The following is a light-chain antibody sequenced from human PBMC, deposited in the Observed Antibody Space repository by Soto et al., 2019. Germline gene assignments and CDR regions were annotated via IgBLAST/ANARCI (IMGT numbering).Light chain of an antibody. CDR1: QTFRSG. Sequence: EIPMTQSPSSLSGCVGDGVSIXCRASQTFRSGLVWFQQKPGKAPKLLIYKASSLERGGPSRFSGSGSGTEFTRTISSLQPDDFATYYGQQYNSYPWTFGQGTKVDIK. J-gene: IGKJ1*01. CDR2: KAS. CDR3: QQYNSYPWT. V-gene: IGKV1-5*03.